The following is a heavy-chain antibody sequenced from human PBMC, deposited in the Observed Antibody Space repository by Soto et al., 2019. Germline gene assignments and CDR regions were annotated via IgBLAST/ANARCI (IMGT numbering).Heavy chain of an antibody. Sequence: QVQLVQSGAEVKKPGASVKVSCKDSGYTVPRYGISWVRQAHGQGLEWMGWISAYNGNTNYAQKLQGRVTMTPDTSKSTAYLELRSLRADDTAVYYCARPAANDYPEDWFAPWGQGTLVTVSS. D-gene: IGHD1-1*01. CDR1: GYTVPRYG. J-gene: IGHJ5*02. CDR2: ISAYNGNT. V-gene: IGHV1-18*01. CDR3: ARPAANDYPEDWFAP.